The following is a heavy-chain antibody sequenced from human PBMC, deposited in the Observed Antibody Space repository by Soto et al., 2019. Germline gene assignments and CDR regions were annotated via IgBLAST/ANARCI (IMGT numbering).Heavy chain of an antibody. V-gene: IGHV3-48*02. CDR2: ISSGSATI. D-gene: IGHD6-6*01. Sequence: DVQLVESGGGLVQPGGSLRLSCAASGFTFNSYSMTWVRQAPGKGLEWLSYISSGSATIYYADSLKGRFTISRDNAKNSLYLQMTSLRDEDTAVYYCAGDSASYSSSSGSYWYFDLWGRGTLVTVSS. CDR3: AGDSASYSSSSGSYWYFDL. J-gene: IGHJ2*01. CDR1: GFTFNSYS.